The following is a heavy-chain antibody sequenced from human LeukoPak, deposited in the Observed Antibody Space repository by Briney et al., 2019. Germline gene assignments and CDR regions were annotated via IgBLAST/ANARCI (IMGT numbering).Heavy chain of an antibody. Sequence: GESLQISCQGSGYSFTNSWIGWVRQMPGKGLEWMGIIYPGDSDTRYSPSFQGQVTISADKSISTAYLQWSSLKASDTAMYYCARLSAARSFDYWGQGTLVTVSS. D-gene: IGHD6-6*01. V-gene: IGHV5-51*01. J-gene: IGHJ4*02. CDR3: ARLSAARSFDY. CDR1: GYSFTNSW. CDR2: IYPGDSDT.